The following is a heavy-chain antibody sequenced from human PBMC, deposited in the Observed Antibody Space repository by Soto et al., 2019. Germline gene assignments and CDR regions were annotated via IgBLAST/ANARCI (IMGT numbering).Heavy chain of an antibody. D-gene: IGHD2-2*01. CDR1: GFSLRTSGMC. V-gene: IGHV2-70*11. CDR3: ARTVYCSSTTCYYFDY. CDR2: VDWDDDR. J-gene: IGHJ4*02. Sequence: SGPTLVNPTQTLTLTCTFSGFSLRTSGMCVSWIRQPPGKALEWLARVDWDDDRYYSTSLKTRLTVSKDISKNQVVLTMTDMDPVDTATYYCARTVYCSSTTCYYFDYWGQGTPVTVSS.